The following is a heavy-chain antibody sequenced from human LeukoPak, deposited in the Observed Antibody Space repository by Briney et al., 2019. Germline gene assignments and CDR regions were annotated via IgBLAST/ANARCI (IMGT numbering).Heavy chain of an antibody. D-gene: IGHD1-1*01. CDR2: INPSGGST. CDR1: GYTFTSSY. V-gene: IGHV1-46*01. J-gene: IGHJ3*02. CDR3: AREERYNWNDGDAFDI. Sequence: ASVKLSCKASGYTFTSSYMHWVRQAPGQGLEWMGIINPSGGSTSYEQKSQGRVTMTRDTSTSTVYMELSSLRSEDTAVYYCAREERYNWNDGDAFDIWGQGTMVTVSS.